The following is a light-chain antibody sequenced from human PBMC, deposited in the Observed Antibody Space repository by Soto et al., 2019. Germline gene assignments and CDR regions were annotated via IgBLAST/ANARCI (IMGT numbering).Light chain of an antibody. CDR1: QSNSSW. CDR2: DAS. Sequence: DIQMTQSPSTLSASVGDRVTITCRASQSNSSWLAWYQQKPGKAPKLLIYDASSLESGVPSRFSGSGSGTEFTLTISSLQPDDFATYYCQQYNSYPITFGRGTRLEIK. J-gene: IGKJ5*01. CDR3: QQYNSYPIT. V-gene: IGKV1-5*01.